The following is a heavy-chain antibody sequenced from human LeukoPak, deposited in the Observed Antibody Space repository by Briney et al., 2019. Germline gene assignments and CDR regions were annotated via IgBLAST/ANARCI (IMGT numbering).Heavy chain of an antibody. J-gene: IGHJ4*02. CDR1: GFTFSAYA. V-gene: IGHV3-21*01. Sequence: PGGSLRLSCSASGFTFSAYAMYWVRQAPGKGLGWVASISSRSNYIYYADSLKGRVTVSRDNAKNSLFLQMTSLRAEDTAVYYCARDYLGFGESGFDYWGQGTQVIVSS. CDR3: ARDYLGFGESGFDY. CDR2: ISSRSNYI. D-gene: IGHD3-10*01.